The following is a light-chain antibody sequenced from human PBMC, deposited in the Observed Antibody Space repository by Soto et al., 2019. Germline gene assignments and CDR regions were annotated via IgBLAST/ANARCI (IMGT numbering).Light chain of an antibody. CDR1: QSVSSSY. CDR3: QPHVLSRWT. J-gene: IGKJ1*01. CDR2: VAS. V-gene: IGKV3-20*01. Sequence: EFVLTQSPGTLSLSPGEIATLSCRAIQSVSSSYLAWYQQKPGQAPRILIYVASSSDTGIPDMFSGSGSGTDFALTLIILESEDFEVYYCQPHVLSRWTVGNGTKVEIK.